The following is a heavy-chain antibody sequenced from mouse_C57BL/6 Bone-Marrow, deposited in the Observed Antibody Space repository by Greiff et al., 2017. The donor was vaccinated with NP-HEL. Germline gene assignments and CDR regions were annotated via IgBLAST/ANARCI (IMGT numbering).Heavy chain of an antibody. D-gene: IGHD1-1*01. CDR2: IDPANGNT. Sequence: VQLQQSVAELVRPGASVKLSCTASGFNINNTYMHWVKQRPEQGLEWIGRIDPANGNTKYAPKFQGKATITADTSSNTAYLQLSSLTSEDTAIYYCANYYSWYFDVWGTGTTVTVSS. J-gene: IGHJ1*03. CDR1: GFNINNTY. CDR3: ANYYSWYFDV. V-gene: IGHV14-3*01.